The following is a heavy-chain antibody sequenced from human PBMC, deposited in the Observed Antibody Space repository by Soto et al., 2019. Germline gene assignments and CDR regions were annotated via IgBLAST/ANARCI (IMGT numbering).Heavy chain of an antibody. CDR2: IYYSGST. J-gene: IGHJ4*02. CDR1: CGSISSSSYY. Sequence: SETLSLTCTVSCGSISSSSYYWGWIRQPPGKGLEWIGSIYYSGSTYYNPSLKSRVTISVDTSKNQFSLKLSSVTAADTAVYYCARRDITMVRGVIISPLSFFDYWGQGTLVTVSS. CDR3: ARRDITMVRGVIISPLSFFDY. D-gene: IGHD3-10*01. V-gene: IGHV4-39*01.